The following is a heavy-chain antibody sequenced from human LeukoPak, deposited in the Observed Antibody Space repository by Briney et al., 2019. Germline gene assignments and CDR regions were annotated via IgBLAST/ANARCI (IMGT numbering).Heavy chain of an antibody. V-gene: IGHV3-48*03. D-gene: IGHD5-24*01. Sequence: QPGGSLRLSCAAAGFSFSDCEMSSFRRAPGKGLEWISYISSGTITYYPDSAKGRFTLSRDNSESSLYLQINSLRVEDTAIYDCATIRREGHNNVDHWGPGTLVTVSS. CDR1: GFSFSDCE. CDR3: ATIRREGHNNVDH. CDR2: ISSGTIT. J-gene: IGHJ4*02.